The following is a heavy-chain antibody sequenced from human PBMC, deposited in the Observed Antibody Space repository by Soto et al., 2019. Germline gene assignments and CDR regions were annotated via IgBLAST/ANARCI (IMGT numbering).Heavy chain of an antibody. D-gene: IGHD2-2*02. CDR3: ARVKESCSSTSCYKFFDF. V-gene: IGHV1-69*01. J-gene: IGHJ4*02. Sequence: VKVYCTASGGTFSSYAVSWVRQDPGQGLEWVGEIIPMYGMPNLAHRFQGRVTVTADESTSTVYMEVSSLRSEDTAIYYCARVKESCSSTSCYKFFDFWGQGSLVTVSS. CDR2: IIPMYGMP. CDR1: GGTFSSYA.